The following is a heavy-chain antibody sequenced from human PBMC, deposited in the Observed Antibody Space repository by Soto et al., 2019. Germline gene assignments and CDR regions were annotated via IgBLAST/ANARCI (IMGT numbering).Heavy chain of an antibody. Sequence: QVQLVQSGAEVKKPGASVKVSCKASGYTFTSYDINWVRQATGHGLEWMGWMNPNSGNTGYAQKFQGRVTMTRNTSISTAYMELSSLRSEDTAVYYCARGALYCSGGSCYSGSNWFDPWGQGTLVTVSS. J-gene: IGHJ5*02. CDR3: ARGALYCSGGSCYSGSNWFDP. CDR2: MNPNSGNT. V-gene: IGHV1-8*01. D-gene: IGHD2-15*01. CDR1: GYTFTSYD.